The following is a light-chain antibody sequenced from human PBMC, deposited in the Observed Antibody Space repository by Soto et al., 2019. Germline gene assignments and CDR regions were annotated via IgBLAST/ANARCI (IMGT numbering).Light chain of an antibody. J-gene: IGLJ1*01. CDR3: SSYSTTNILV. CDR2: DVN. V-gene: IGLV2-14*03. Sequence: QSVLTQPASVSGSPGQSVTISCTGAISDVGAYEHVSWYQQHPGRAPKLILYDVNNRPSGVSNHFSGSKSGNTASLVISGLQANDEADYYSSSYSTTNILVFGSGTKLNVL. CDR1: ISDVGAYEH.